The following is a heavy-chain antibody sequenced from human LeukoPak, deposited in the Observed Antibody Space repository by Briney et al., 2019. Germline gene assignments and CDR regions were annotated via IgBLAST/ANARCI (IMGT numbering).Heavy chain of an antibody. V-gene: IGHV1-18*01. CDR3: ARGGSKRYYYMDV. CDR2: ISGNSDNT. CDR1: GYTYISYG. J-gene: IGHJ6*03. Sequence: GASVKVSCKASGYTYISYGISWVRQAPGQGGEGMGWISGNSDNTNPAQKFQSRITLTTDTSTSTAYMELRSLRSDATAVYYCARGGSKRYYYMDVWGKGTTVTVSS. D-gene: IGHD1-26*01.